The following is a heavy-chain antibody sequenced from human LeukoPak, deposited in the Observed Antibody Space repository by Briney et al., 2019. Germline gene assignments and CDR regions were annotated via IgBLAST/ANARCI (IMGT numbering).Heavy chain of an antibody. CDR2: INPSGGST. CDR1: GYTFTSYY. D-gene: IGHD5-24*01. CDR3: AREGDGYNRLFDY. V-gene: IGHV1-46*01. Sequence: GESLKISCKASGYTFTSYYMHWVRQAPGQGLEWMGIINPSGGSTSYAQKFQGRVTMTRDTSTSTVYMELSSLRSEDTAVYYCAREGDGYNRLFDYWGQGTLVTVSS. J-gene: IGHJ4*02.